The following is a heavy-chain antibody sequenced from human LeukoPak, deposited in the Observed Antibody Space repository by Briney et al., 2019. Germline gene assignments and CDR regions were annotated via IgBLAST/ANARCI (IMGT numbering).Heavy chain of an antibody. Sequence: PSETLSLTCTVSGGSISSGSYYWSWIRQPAGKGLEWIGRIYTSGSTNYIPSLKSRVTISVDTSKNQFSLKLSSVTAADTAVYYCARGSYDAFDIWGQGTMVTVSS. J-gene: IGHJ3*02. CDR3: ARGSYDAFDI. CDR1: GGSISSGSYY. CDR2: IYTSGST. D-gene: IGHD1-26*01. V-gene: IGHV4-61*02.